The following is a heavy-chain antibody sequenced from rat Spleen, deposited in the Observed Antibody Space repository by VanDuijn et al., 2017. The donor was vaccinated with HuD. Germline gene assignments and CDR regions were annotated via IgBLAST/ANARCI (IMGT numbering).Heavy chain of an antibody. CDR3: ARQSAIAAISLGYFDF. J-gene: IGHJ1*01. Sequence: EVQLVESGGGLVQPGRSLKLSCAASGFTFSNYGMHWIRQAPTKGLEWVASISTGGGNTYYRDSVKSRFTISRDNAKSTLYLQMDSLRSEDTATYYCARQSAIAAISLGYFDFWGPGTMVTVSS. CDR1: GFTFSNYG. D-gene: IGHD1-2*01. CDR2: ISTGGGNT. V-gene: IGHV5S23*01.